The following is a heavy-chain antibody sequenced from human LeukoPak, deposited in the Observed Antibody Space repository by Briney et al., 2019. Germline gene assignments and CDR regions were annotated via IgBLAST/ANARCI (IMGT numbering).Heavy chain of an antibody. CDR3: ARGGPNYDFWSGYYYYFDY. Sequence: SETLSLTCAVYGGSFSGYYWSWIRQPPGKGLEWIGEINHSGSTNYNPSLKSRVTISVDTSKNQFSLKLSSVTAADTAVYYCARGGPNYDFWSGYYYYFDYWGQGTLVTVSS. D-gene: IGHD3-3*01. CDR2: INHSGST. CDR1: GGSFSGYY. V-gene: IGHV4-34*01. J-gene: IGHJ4*02.